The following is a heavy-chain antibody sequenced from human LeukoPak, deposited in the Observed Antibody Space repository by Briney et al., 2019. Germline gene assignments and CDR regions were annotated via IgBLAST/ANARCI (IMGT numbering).Heavy chain of an antibody. D-gene: IGHD1-14*01. J-gene: IGHJ4*02. CDR1: GITVITND. Sequence: GGSLRLSCAASGITVITNDMTWVRQAPGKGREWVSVLYSDGNTKYADSVQGRFTISRDNSKNTLYLEMNSLSPDDTAVYYCARGVEPLAANTLAYWGQGTLVTVSS. CDR3: ARGVEPLAANTLAY. CDR2: LYSDGNT. V-gene: IGHV3-53*01.